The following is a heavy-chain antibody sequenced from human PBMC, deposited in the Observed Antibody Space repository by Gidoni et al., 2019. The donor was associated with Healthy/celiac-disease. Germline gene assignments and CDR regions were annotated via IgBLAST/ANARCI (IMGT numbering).Heavy chain of an antibody. CDR3: ARDSSYRTVVTQD. J-gene: IGHJ4*02. CDR2: IYTSGST. V-gene: IGHV4-61*02. CDR1: GGSISSGSYY. D-gene: IGHD2-21*02. Sequence: QVQLQESGPGLVKPSQTLSLTCTVSGGSISSGSYYWSWIRQPAGKGLEWIGRIYTSGSTNYNPSRKSRVTISVDTSKNQFSLKLSSVTAADTAVYYCARDSSYRTVVTQDWGQGTLVTVSS.